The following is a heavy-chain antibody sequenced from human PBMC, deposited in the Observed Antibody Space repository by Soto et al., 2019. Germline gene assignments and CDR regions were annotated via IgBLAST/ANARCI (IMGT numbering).Heavy chain of an antibody. CDR2: ISYDGSNK. V-gene: IGHV3-30*18. CDR1: GFTFSSYG. J-gene: IGHJ6*02. D-gene: IGHD2-8*01. Sequence: QVQLVESGGGVVQPGRSLRLSCAASGFTFSSYGMHWVRQAPGKGLEWVAVISYDGSNKYYADSVKGRFTISRDNSKNTLYLQMNSLRAEDTAVYYCAKGNIVLVVYAISGMDVWGQGTTVTVCS. CDR3: AKGNIVLVVYAISGMDV.